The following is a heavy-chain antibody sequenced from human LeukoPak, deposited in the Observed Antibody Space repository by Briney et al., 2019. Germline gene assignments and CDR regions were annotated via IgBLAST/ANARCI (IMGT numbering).Heavy chain of an antibody. J-gene: IGHJ4*02. V-gene: IGHV1-2*02. Sequence: ASVKVSCKASGFTFTAYYIHWVRQAPGQGLEWMGYINPHSGGTSSPQKFQGRVTMTTDTSISAAYMELSSLISDDTAMYYCVREGNELLAKNFDYWGERTLVTVSS. CDR1: GFTFTAYY. CDR2: INPHSGGT. D-gene: IGHD2-21*02. CDR3: VREGNELLAKNFDY.